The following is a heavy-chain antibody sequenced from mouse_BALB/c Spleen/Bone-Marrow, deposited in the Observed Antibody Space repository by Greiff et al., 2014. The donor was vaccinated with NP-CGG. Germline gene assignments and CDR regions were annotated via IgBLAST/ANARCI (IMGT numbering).Heavy chain of an antibody. D-gene: IGHD4-1*01. Sequence: QVQLQQSGAELVRPGASVKLSCRASGYTLTSYWINWVKQRPGQGLEWIGNIYPSDSYTNYNQKFKDKATLTVDKSSSTAYMQLSSPTSEDSAVYYCTRRLTGSYAMDYWGQGTSVTVSS. CDR3: TRRLTGSYAMDY. CDR2: IYPSDSYT. J-gene: IGHJ4*01. V-gene: IGHV1-69*02. CDR1: GYTLTSYW.